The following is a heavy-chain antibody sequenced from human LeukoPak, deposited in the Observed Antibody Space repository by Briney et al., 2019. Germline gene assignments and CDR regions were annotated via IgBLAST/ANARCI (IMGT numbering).Heavy chain of an antibody. J-gene: IGHJ4*02. CDR3: ARVKGNYFDY. V-gene: IGHV3-48*02. CDR2: IYPSGSNI. Sequence: GGSLTLPCAASGFPLSSYSRNWFRQAPGKGLEWVAYIYPSGSNIYYVASVKGRFTVSRDNPMSSLFLQITSAKDEDTDVYYCARVKGNYFDYWGQGALVTVSS. CDR1: GFPLSSYS.